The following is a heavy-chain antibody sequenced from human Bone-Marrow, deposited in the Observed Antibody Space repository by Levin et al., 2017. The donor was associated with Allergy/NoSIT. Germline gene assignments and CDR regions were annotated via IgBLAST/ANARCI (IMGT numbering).Heavy chain of an antibody. D-gene: IGHD7-27*01. CDR2: ISYDGSNK. CDR3: AKERRTADLDY. Sequence: GGSLRLSCAASGFTFSSYGMHWVRQAPGKGLDWVAVISYDGSNKYYADSVKGRFSISRDNSKNTLYLQMNSLRTEDTAMYYCAKERRTADLDYWGQGTLVTVSS. CDR1: GFTFSSYG. J-gene: IGHJ4*02. V-gene: IGHV3-30*18.